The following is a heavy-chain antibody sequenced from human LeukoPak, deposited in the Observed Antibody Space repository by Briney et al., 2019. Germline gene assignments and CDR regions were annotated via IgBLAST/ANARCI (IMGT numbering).Heavy chain of an antibody. D-gene: IGHD2-21*02. V-gene: IGHV3-66*01. Sequence: GGSLRLSCAASGFTVSSNYTIWVRQAPGKGLEWVSIIYSSGSTYYADSVKGRFIISRDNSKNTLYLQMNSLRVEDTAVYYCASGLVTASLDFDYWGQGTLVTVSS. CDR1: GFTVSSNY. CDR2: IYSSGST. CDR3: ASGLVTASLDFDY. J-gene: IGHJ4*02.